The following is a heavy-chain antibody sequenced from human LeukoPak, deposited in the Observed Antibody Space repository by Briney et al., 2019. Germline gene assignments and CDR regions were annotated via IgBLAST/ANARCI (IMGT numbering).Heavy chain of an antibody. V-gene: IGHV3-23*01. CDR3: AKRGVVIRVILVGFHKQANYFDS. Sequence: GGSLRLSCAVSGLTLSNYGMSWVRQAPGKGLQWVAGISDSGGTTKYADSVKGRFTTSRDNPRNTLYLQMSSLRPEDTAVYFCAKRGVVIRVILVGFHKQANYFDSWGQGVLVTVSS. J-gene: IGHJ4*02. CDR2: ISDSGGTT. CDR1: GLTLSNYG. D-gene: IGHD3-22*01.